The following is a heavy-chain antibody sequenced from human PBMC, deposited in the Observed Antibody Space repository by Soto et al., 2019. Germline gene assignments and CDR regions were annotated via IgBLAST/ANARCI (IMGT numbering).Heavy chain of an antibody. V-gene: IGHV4-39*01. Sequence: QLQLQESGPGLVKPSETLSLTCTVSGGSISSSGYYWGWIRQPPGKGLEWIGSIYYSGYTYFYPSLRSRVTISVDTSKNQFSLKLSSVTAADTAMYYCVRGGRYYMQETYYFDYWGQGTLVTVSS. D-gene: IGHD3-10*01. J-gene: IGHJ4*02. CDR2: IYYSGYT. CDR3: VRGGRYYMQETYYFDY. CDR1: GGSISSSGYY.